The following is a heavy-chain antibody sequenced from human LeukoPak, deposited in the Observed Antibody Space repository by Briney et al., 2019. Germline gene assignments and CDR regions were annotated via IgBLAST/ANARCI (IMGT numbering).Heavy chain of an antibody. Sequence: SLRLSCAASGVTFSNYAMHXVRQGPGKGLECVALIWNDGTDKYYADSVKGRFTISRDNSKGMLYLQMNSLRAEDTAVYYCAGTYCSGARCHLGYWGQGTLVSVSS. V-gene: IGHV3-33*01. CDR1: GVTFSNYA. CDR2: IWNDGTDK. D-gene: IGHD2-15*01. CDR3: AGTYCSGARCHLGY. J-gene: IGHJ4*02.